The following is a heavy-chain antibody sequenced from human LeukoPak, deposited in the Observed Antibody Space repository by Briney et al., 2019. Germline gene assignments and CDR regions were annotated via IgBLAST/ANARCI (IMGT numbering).Heavy chain of an antibody. Sequence: PSESLKISCKGSGYRFTTYWIAWVRQMPGKGLEWMGIIYPGDSDARYSPSFQGQVTFSADKSINTAYLQWSSLKASDTAMYYCARSGTAGTLASFDYWGQGTLVTVSS. CDR1: GYRFTTYW. V-gene: IGHV5-51*01. D-gene: IGHD1-1*01. CDR2: IYPGDSDA. J-gene: IGHJ4*02. CDR3: ARSGTAGTLASFDY.